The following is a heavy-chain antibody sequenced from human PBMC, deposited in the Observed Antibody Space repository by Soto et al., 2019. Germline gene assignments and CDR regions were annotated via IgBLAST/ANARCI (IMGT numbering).Heavy chain of an antibody. D-gene: IGHD3-22*01. Sequence: GASVKVSCKVSGYTLTELSMHWVRQAPGKGLEWMGGFDPEDGETIYAQKFQGRVTMTEDTSTDTAYMELSSLRSEDTAVYYCATSDSVSRGGGRTREGDYYYGMDVWGQGTTVTVSS. CDR2: FDPEDGET. J-gene: IGHJ6*02. V-gene: IGHV1-24*01. CDR3: ATSDSVSRGGGRTREGDYYYGMDV. CDR1: GYTLTELS.